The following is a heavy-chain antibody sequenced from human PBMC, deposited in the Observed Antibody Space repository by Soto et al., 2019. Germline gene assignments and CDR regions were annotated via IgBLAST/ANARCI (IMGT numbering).Heavy chain of an antibody. V-gene: IGHV3-23*01. D-gene: IGHD6-19*01. CDR1: WLHFVNYA. Sequence: PRRSLRLSCAPFWLHFVNYALHWVRQASGQGQDLVSSHTGSCTSTYYTGSETSRFTNSTDNSRGTLFLPMTSLTADDTAVYYCPKENTNGGWFNHFDSWGQGSLVTVSS. J-gene: IGHJ4*02. CDR3: PKENTNGGWFNHFDS. CDR2: HTGSCTST.